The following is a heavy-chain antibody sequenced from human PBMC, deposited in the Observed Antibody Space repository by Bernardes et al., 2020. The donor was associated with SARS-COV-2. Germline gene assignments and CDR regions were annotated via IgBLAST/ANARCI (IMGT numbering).Heavy chain of an antibody. V-gene: IGHV4-38-2*01. D-gene: IGHD6-13*01. CDR1: GYSISSGYY. CDR3: ARLGSYSSTWDFDP. J-gene: IGHJ5*02. CDR2: IYHSGST. Sequence: SETLSLTCAVPGYSISSGYYWGWIRQPPGKGLEWIGGIYHSGSTSYNPSLTSRVTISVDTSKNQFSLKLSSVTAADTAVYYCARLGSYSSTWDFDPWGQGTLVTVSS.